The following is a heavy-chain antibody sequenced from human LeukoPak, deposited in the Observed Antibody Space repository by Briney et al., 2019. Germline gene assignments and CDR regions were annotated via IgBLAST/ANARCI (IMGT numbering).Heavy chain of an antibody. CDR3: ARGGVEGIVGATTYGY. D-gene: IGHD1-26*01. V-gene: IGHV1-18*01. CDR1: GYTFTSYV. CDR2: ISAYNGNT. Sequence: GASVKVSCKAPGYTFTSYVISWVRQAPGQGLEWMGWISAYNGNTNYAQKLQGRVTMTTDTSTSTAYMELRSLRSDDTAVYYCARGGVEGIVGATTYGYWGQGTLVTVSS. J-gene: IGHJ4*02.